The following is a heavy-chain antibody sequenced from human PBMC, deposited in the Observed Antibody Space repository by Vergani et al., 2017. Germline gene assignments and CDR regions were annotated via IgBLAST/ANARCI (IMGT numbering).Heavy chain of an antibody. CDR2: IYYSGST. CDR3: ARLIVGATILYFDY. Sequence: QLQLQESGPGLVKPSETLSLTCTVSGGSISSSSYYWGWIRQPPGKGLEWIGSIYYSGSTYYNPSLKSRVTISVDTSKNQFSLKLRSVTAADTAVYYCARLIVGATILYFDYWGQGTLVTVSS. D-gene: IGHD1-26*01. CDR1: GGSISSSSYY. J-gene: IGHJ4*02. V-gene: IGHV4-39*01.